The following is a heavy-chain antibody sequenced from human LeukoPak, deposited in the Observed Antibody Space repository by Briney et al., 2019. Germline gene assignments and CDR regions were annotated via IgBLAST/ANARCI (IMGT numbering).Heavy chain of an antibody. J-gene: IGHJ4*02. CDR3: AKTTAGHSSGRDPGWPVDY. V-gene: IGHV3-23*01. CDR1: GFTFGSYA. Sequence: GGSLRLSCAASGFTFGSYAMTWVRQAPGKGLEWVSHISGSGGSTYHADSVKGRFTISRDNSKNTVYLQMNSLRAEDTAVYYCAKTTAGHSSGRDPGWPVDYWGQVTLVTVSS. CDR2: ISGSGGST. D-gene: IGHD6-19*01.